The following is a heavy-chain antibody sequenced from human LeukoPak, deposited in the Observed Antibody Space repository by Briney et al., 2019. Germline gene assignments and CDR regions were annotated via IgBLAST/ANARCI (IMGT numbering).Heavy chain of an antibody. D-gene: IGHD3-3*01. Sequence: SETLSLTCTVSGGSISSSSYYWGWIRQPPGTGLEWLGIIYYSGSTYYNPSLKSRVTVSVDKSKNQVFLKLSSVTAADTAVYYCARGGFLEWLLLGDYWGQGTLVSVSS. V-gene: IGHV4-39*07. CDR1: GGSISSSSYY. CDR2: IYYSGST. CDR3: ARGGFLEWLLLGDY. J-gene: IGHJ4*02.